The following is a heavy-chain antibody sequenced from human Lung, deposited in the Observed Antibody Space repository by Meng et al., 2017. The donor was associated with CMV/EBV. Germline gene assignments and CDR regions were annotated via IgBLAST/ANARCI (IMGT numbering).Heavy chain of an antibody. CDR3: AKDRGDYSNFRFDP. V-gene: IGHV3-23*01. D-gene: IGHD4-11*01. Sequence: SCAASGFIFSNYGMSWVRQAPGKRPEWLSGISGSGGRTYYAEYIKGRFTISRDNSKNTIYLQMDNLRAEDTAVYYCAKDRGDYSNFRFDPWGQGTXVTGAS. J-gene: IGHJ5*02. CDR1: GFIFSNYG. CDR2: ISGSGGRT.